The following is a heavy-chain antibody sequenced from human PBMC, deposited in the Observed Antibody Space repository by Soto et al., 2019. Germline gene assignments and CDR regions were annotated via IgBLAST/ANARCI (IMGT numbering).Heavy chain of an antibody. CDR2: ISWNSGTI. Sequence: GGSLRLSCAASGFTFDDYAMHWVRQAPGKGLEWVSGISWNSGTIRYADSVKGRFTISRDNAKNSLYLQMNSLRTEDTAFYYCVKDSHGSLYCSGGSCYGGDFDYWGQGTLVTVSS. D-gene: IGHD2-15*01. J-gene: IGHJ4*02. V-gene: IGHV3-9*01. CDR3: VKDSHGSLYCSGGSCYGGDFDY. CDR1: GFTFDDYA.